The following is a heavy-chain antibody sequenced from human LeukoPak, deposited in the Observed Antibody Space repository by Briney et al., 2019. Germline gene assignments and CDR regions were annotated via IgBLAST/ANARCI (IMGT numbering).Heavy chain of an antibody. CDR3: ASKKFSGYYVR. V-gene: IGHV4-34*01. CDR2: INHSGST. D-gene: IGHD3-22*01. J-gene: IGHJ4*02. Sequence: PSETLSLTCAVYGGSFSGYYWSWIRQPPGKGLEWIGEINHSGSTNYNPSLKSRVTISVDTSKNQFSLKLSSVTAADTAVYYCASKKFSGYYVRWGQGTLVTVSS. CDR1: GGSFSGYY.